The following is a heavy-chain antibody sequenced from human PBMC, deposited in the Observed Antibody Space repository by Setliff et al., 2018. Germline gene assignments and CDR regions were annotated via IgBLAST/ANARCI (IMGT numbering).Heavy chain of an antibody. V-gene: IGHV4-4*07. Sequence: SETLSLTCTVSGGSIINSYYWSWIRQPAGKGLEWIGRISTSGNTNYNPSLKSRVTVSLDTSKNQFSLKLTSMTAADTAVYYCAREYEYCGGDCSTTFDYWGQGTLVTVSS. CDR1: GGSIINSYY. J-gene: IGHJ4*02. CDR2: ISTSGNT. D-gene: IGHD2-21*01. CDR3: AREYEYCGGDCSTTFDY.